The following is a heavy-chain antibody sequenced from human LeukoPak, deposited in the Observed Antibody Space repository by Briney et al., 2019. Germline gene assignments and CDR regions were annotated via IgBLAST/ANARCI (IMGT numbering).Heavy chain of an antibody. CDR2: MNPNSGNT. J-gene: IGHJ5*02. D-gene: IGHD3-10*01. CDR3: ARGPGPLYYGSGSPNWFDP. CDR1: GYTFTSYD. V-gene: IGHV1-8*01. Sequence: ASVKVSCKASGYTFTSYDINWVRQATGQGLEWMGWMNPNSGNTGYAQKFQGRVTMTRNTSISTAYMELSSLRSEDTAVYYCARGPGPLYYGSGSPNWFDPWGQGTLVTVSS.